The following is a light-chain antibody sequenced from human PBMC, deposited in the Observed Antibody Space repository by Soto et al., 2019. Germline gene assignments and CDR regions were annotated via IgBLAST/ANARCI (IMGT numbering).Light chain of an antibody. Sequence: QSVLTQPASVSGSPGQSITISCTGTSSDVGGYNFVSWYQQHPGKAPKLMIYEVSNRPSGVSNRFSGSKSGNTASLTISGLQAEDEADYYCSSYTNSSPYVFGTGTKLTDL. V-gene: IGLV2-14*01. CDR1: SSDVGGYNF. CDR2: EVS. CDR3: SSYTNSSPYV. J-gene: IGLJ1*01.